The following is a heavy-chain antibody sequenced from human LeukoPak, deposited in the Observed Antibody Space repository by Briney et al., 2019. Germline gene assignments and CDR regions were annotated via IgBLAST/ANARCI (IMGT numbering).Heavy chain of an antibody. J-gene: IGHJ4*02. V-gene: IGHV3-23*01. D-gene: IGHD3-22*01. CDR3: AKAEDVVVITDGFDY. Sequence: RGSLRLSCAASGFTFSSYAMSWVRQAPGKGLEWVSAISGSGGSTYYADSVKGRFTISRDNSKNTLYLQMNSLRAEDTAVYYCAKAEDVVVITDGFDYWGQGTPVTVSS. CDR2: ISGSGGST. CDR1: GFTFSSYA.